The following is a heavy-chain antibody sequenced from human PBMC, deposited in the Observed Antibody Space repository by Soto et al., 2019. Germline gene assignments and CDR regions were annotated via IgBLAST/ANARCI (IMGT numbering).Heavy chain of an antibody. D-gene: IGHD5-18*01. V-gene: IGHV4-31*03. CDR1: GGPISSSGYY. J-gene: IGHJ4*02. CDR3: ARDQGAMGTNYYFHY. Sequence: QVQLQESGPGLVKPSQTLSLTCTVSGGPISSSGYYWSWIRQHPGKGLEYIGYIYYSGSTYYNPSLKSRLTISLDTSKNQFSLKLSSVTAADTAVYYCARDQGAMGTNYYFHYWGQGTLVTVSS. CDR2: IYYSGST.